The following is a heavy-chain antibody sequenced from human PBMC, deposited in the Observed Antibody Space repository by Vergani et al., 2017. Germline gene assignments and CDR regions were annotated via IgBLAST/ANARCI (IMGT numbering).Heavy chain of an antibody. CDR3: ARTSSISGSYYNGEWGY. V-gene: IGHV1-46*03. J-gene: IGHJ4*02. D-gene: IGHD3-10*01. Sequence: VQLVQSGTEVKKPGASVKIACKTSGYTFTNHHLHWARPAPGQGLEWMGIITPGGSTDYGPKFQGRATMTRDTSTRTVYMDLTGLRSDDTAMYYCARTSSISGSYYNGEWGYWGQGALVVVSS. CDR1: GYTFTNHH. CDR2: ITPGGST.